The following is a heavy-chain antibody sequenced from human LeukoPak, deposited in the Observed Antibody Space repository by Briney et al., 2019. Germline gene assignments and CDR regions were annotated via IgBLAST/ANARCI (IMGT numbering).Heavy chain of an antibody. CDR3: ARGLTYYDFWSGHHPGSYYMDV. CDR1: GGSISSGFYY. D-gene: IGHD3-3*01. Sequence: PSETLSLTCTVSGGSISSGFYYWSWIRQPAGKGLEWVGRIYTSGSTNYNPSLKSRVTISVDTSKNQFSLKLSSVTAADTALYYCARGLTYYDFWSGHHPGSYYMDVWGKGTTVTVSS. J-gene: IGHJ6*03. V-gene: IGHV4-61*02. CDR2: IYTSGST.